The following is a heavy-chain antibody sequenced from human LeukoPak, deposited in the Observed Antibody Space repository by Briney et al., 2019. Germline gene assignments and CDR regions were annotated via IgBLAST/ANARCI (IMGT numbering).Heavy chain of an antibody. D-gene: IGHD3-9*01. CDR3: ARGRYSAGDNWFDP. Sequence: SETLSLTCTVSGGSITSSYWSWIRQSPGKGLEWIGYIHYTGSTNYNPSLKSRVTMLIHTSKNQFSLKLSSVTAADTAVYYCARGRYSAGDNWFDPWGQGTLVTVSS. CDR1: GGSITSSY. CDR2: IHYTGST. V-gene: IGHV4-59*01. J-gene: IGHJ5*02.